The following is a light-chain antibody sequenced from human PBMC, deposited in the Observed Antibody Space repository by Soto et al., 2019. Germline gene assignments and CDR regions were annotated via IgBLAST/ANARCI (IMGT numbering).Light chain of an antibody. CDR1: QSVSNNY. Sequence: IVLTQSPGTLSLSPGERATLSCRASQSVSNNYLAWYQQKPGQAPRLLMYETSTRATGIPDRFSGSGSGTDFTLTISRLEPEDFAVYFCQQFGTSPLWTFGQGTKVDI. CDR3: QQFGTSPLWT. J-gene: IGKJ1*01. CDR2: ETS. V-gene: IGKV3-20*01.